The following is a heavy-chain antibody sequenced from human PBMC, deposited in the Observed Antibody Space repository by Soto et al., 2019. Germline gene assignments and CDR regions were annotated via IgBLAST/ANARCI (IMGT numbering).Heavy chain of an antibody. CDR1: GFTFSDHY. D-gene: IGHD3-10*01. CDR2: IKNKANSYTT. Sequence: EVRLVESGGGLVRPGGSLRLSCAASGFTFSDHYMDWVRQAPGKGLEWVGRIKNKANSYTTDYAASVKVRFTVSRDDLKNSLYLEMNNLKTEDTALYYCVRVALTHGRGERPFDYWGQGTLVTVSS. V-gene: IGHV3-72*01. J-gene: IGHJ4*02. CDR3: VRVALTHGRGERPFDY.